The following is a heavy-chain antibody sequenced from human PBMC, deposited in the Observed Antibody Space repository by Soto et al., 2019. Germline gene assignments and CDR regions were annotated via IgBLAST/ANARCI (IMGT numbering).Heavy chain of an antibody. CDR2: IYWDDDK. CDR1: GFSFNTTGVG. J-gene: IGHJ4*02. CDR3: AHRAVLCSGGTCYSHPFDS. Sequence: QITLKESGPTLVKPTQTLTLTCTFSGFSFNTTGVGVGWIRQPPGKALEWLAIIYWDDDKRYSPSLKSRLTITKDTSKNLVVLTVTNMDPVDTATYFCAHRAVLCSGGTCYSHPFDSWGQGTLVTVSS. V-gene: IGHV2-5*02. D-gene: IGHD2-15*01.